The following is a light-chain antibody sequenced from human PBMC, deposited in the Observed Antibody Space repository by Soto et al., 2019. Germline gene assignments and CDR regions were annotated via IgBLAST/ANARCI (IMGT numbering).Light chain of an antibody. CDR2: DVS. V-gene: IGLV2-14*03. CDR1: SSDVGAYNY. CDR3: TSYTSSTSPL. Sequence: QSALTQPASVSGSPGQSITISCTGTSSDVGAYNYVSWFQHHPGKAPKLMISDVSNRPSGISNRFSGSKSGNTASLTFSGLQAEDEADYYCTSYTSSTSPLFRTGTKVTVL. J-gene: IGLJ1*01.